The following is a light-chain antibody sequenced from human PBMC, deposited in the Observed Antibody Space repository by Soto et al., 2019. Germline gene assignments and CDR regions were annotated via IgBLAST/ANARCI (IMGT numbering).Light chain of an antibody. CDR2: KVS. V-gene: IGKV2-30*02. J-gene: IGKJ5*01. CDR3: MQGTHWPIT. CDR1: QSLVHSDGIAY. Sequence: DVVMTQSPISLPVTLGQPASISCRSNQSLVHSDGIAYLSWFQQRPGRSPRGXIYKVSNRDSGVPARFSGSGSGTDFALKISRVEAEDVGGYYCMQGTHWPITFGQGTRLEIK.